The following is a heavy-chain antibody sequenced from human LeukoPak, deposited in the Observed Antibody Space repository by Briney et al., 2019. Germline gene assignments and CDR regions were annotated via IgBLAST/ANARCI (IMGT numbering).Heavy chain of an antibody. D-gene: IGHD3-22*01. CDR3: ARTGYDSSGYWYYGMDV. Sequence: PGGSLRLSCAASGFTFSSFGMHWVRQAPGKGLEWVAVIWFDGSNKYYIDSVKGRFTISRDNSKNTLYLQMTSLSAEDTAVYYCARTGYDSSGYWYYGMDVWGQGTTVTVSS. CDR2: IWFDGSNK. CDR1: GFTFSSFG. V-gene: IGHV3-33*01. J-gene: IGHJ6*02.